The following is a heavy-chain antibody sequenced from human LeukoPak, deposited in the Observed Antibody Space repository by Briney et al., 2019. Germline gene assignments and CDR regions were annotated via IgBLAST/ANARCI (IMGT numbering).Heavy chain of an antibody. J-gene: IGHJ4*02. CDR1: GYTFTSYD. CDR2: MNPNSGNT. V-gene: IGHV1-8*02. D-gene: IGHD1-14*01. CDR3: ARGPFGTGASFDY. Sequence: ASVKVSCKASGYTFTSYDINWVRQATGQGLEWMGWMNPNSGNTAYAQKFQGRVTMTRSTSISTAYMELSSLRSDDTAVYYCARGPFGTGASFDYWGQGTLVTVSS.